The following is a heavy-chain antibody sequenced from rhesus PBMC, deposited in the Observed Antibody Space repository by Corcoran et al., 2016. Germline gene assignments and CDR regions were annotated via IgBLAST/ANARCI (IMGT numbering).Heavy chain of an antibody. J-gene: IGHJ4*01. CDR2: INPYNSNT. D-gene: IGHD3-3*01. Sequence: QVHLVQSGAEVKRPGSSVKVSCKASGYTFTDYYMHWVRQATRRGLEWRRWINPYNSNTKYAQKFQGRVTMTRDTSTSTAYMELSSLRSEDTAVYYCARSYNFVDAPDYWGQGVLVTVSS. CDR3: ARSYNFVDAPDY. CDR1: GYTFTDYY. V-gene: IGHV1S2*01.